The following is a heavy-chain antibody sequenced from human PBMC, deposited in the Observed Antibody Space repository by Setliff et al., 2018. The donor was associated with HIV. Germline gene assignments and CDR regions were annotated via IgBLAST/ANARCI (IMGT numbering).Heavy chain of an antibody. CDR2: IYHNGFA. V-gene: IGHV4-59*08. Sequence: SETLSLTCTVSGDSITGRWLSWIRQPPGKGLEWTGNIYHNGFANYNPSLKSRLTISVDPSKNQFSLTLTSVTATDTAVYYCARHRKDDYFLTAYFDSLGQGALVTVS. J-gene: IGHJ4*02. CDR3: ARHRKDDYFLTAYFDS. CDR1: GDSITGRW. D-gene: IGHD4-17*01.